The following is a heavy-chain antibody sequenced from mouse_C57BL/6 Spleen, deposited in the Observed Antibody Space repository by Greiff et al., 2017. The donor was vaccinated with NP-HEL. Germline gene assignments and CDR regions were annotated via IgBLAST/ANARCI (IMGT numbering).Heavy chain of an antibody. CDR3: ARWGTTVERVYVDY. J-gene: IGHJ2*01. V-gene: IGHV1-81*01. D-gene: IGHD1-1*01. Sequence: VQLQQSGAELARPGASVKLSCKASGYTFTSYGISWVKQRTGQGLEWIGEVYPRSGNTYYNEKFKGKATLTADKSSSTAYMELRSLTSEDSAVYFCARWGTTVERVYVDYWGQGTTLTVSS. CDR1: GYTFTSYG. CDR2: VYPRSGNT.